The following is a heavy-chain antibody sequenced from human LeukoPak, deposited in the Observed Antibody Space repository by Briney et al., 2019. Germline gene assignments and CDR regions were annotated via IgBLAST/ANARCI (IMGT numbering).Heavy chain of an antibody. Sequence: PSETLSLTCTVSGDSISSYYWSWIRQPPGKGLEWIGYIYTSGSTNYNPSLKSRVTISVDTSKNQSSLKLSSVTAADTAVYYCAGAFRVVVIEDAFDIWGQGTMVTVSS. CDR2: IYTSGST. CDR1: GDSISSYY. J-gene: IGHJ3*02. D-gene: IGHD3-22*01. CDR3: AGAFRVVVIEDAFDI. V-gene: IGHV4-4*08.